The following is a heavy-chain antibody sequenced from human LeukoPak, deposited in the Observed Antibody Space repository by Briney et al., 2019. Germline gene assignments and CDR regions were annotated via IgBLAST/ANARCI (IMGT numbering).Heavy chain of an antibody. J-gene: IGHJ5*02. CDR3: AIERSGYHH. CDR2: ISSSGSTI. V-gene: IGHV3-48*03. Sequence: GGSLRLSCAASGFTFSSYEMNWVRQAPGKGLEWVSYISSSGSTIYYADSVKRRFTISRDNAKNSLYLQMNSLRAEDTAVYYCAIERSGYHHWGQGTLVTVSS. D-gene: IGHD3-3*01. CDR1: GFTFSSYE.